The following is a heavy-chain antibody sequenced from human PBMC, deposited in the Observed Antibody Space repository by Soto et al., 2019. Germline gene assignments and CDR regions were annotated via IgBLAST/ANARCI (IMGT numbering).Heavy chain of an antibody. Sequence: QVQLQQWGAGLLKPWETLYLTCTVYGGSFSDDYWSWIRQTPGKGLEWIGEVNHSGSTNYNPSLKRRGTRSVDTSQNQHSLNLSSVTASDAAVYYWARQLSTIVPGISWFDSWGQGTLVTVSS. CDR3: ARQLSTIVPGISWFDS. V-gene: IGHV4-34*01. CDR2: VNHSGST. CDR1: GGSFSDDY. D-gene: IGHD2-21*01. J-gene: IGHJ5*01.